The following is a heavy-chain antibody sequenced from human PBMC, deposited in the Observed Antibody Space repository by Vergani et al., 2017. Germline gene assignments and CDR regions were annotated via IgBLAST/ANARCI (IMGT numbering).Heavy chain of an antibody. V-gene: IGHV4-39*01. CDR1: GGSITSSSYY. D-gene: IGHD3-9*01. Sequence: QLHLQESGPGLVKPSETLSLTCTVSGGSITSSSYYWGWIRQPPGKGLEWIGNIYHSGGAYYNPSLKGRVTISVDTSKIQFYLEVTSVTAADTAIYFCARTESFILRYFHWALWGQGTLVTGSS. J-gene: IGHJ1*01. CDR2: IYHSGGA. CDR3: ARTESFILRYFHWAL.